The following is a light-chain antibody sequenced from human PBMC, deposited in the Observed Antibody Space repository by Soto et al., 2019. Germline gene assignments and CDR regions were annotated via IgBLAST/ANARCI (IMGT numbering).Light chain of an antibody. Sequence: DIQMTQSPPTLSSSVGDMVTITFRASRSISDWLAWYQQKPGKAPDLLIFDASNLKSGVPSRFSGSGSGTDFTLTISRLQPDDVATYYCLQYSSHSWTFGQGTKVDIK. V-gene: IGKV1-5*01. CDR1: RSISDW. CDR3: LQYSSHSWT. J-gene: IGKJ1*01. CDR2: DAS.